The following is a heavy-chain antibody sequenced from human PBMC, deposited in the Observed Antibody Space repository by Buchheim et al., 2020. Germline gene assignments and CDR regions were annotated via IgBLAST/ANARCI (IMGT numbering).Heavy chain of an antibody. CDR1: GFTFSSYA. D-gene: IGHD2-2*01. J-gene: IGHJ4*02. Sequence: QVQLVESGGGVVQPGRSLRLSCAASGFTFSSYAMNWVRQAPGKGLEWVAVISYDGSNKYYADSVQGRFTISRDNSKITPYLQMNSLRAEDTAVYYCARAIVVVEYYFYYWGQGTL. CDR2: ISYDGSNK. V-gene: IGHV3-30*04. CDR3: ARAIVVVEYYFYY.